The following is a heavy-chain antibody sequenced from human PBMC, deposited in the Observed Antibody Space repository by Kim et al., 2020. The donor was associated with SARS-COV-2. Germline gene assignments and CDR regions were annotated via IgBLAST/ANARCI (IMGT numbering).Heavy chain of an antibody. D-gene: IGHD3-22*01. CDR2: ISYDGSNK. V-gene: IGHV3-30*04. Sequence: GGSLRLSCAASGFTFSSYAMHWVRQAPGKGLEWVAVISYDGSNKYYADSVKGRFTISRDNSKNTLYLQMNSLRAEDTAVYYCARARTYYYDSSGYNPRDYFDYWGQGTLVTVSS. CDR1: GFTFSSYA. J-gene: IGHJ4*02. CDR3: ARARTYYYDSSGYNPRDYFDY.